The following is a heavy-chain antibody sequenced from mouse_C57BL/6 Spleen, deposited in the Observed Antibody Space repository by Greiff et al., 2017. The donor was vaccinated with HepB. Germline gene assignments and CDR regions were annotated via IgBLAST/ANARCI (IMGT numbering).Heavy chain of an antibody. CDR2: ISYDGSN. Sequence: VQLKQSGPGLVKPSQSLSLTCSVTGYSITSGYYWDWIRQFPGNKLEWMCYISYDGSNHYNSSLKNRISITRDTSKNQFFLKLNSVTTEDTATYYCARDQLWFAYWGQGTLVTVSA. J-gene: IGHJ3*01. CDR3: ARDQLWFAY. CDR1: GYSITSGYY. D-gene: IGHD4-1*02. V-gene: IGHV3-6*01.